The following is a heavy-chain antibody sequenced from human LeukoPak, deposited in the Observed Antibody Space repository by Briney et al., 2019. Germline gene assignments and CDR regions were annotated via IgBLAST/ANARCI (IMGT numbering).Heavy chain of an antibody. J-gene: IGHJ5*02. Sequence: ASVKVSCKASGYTFTSYFMHWVRQAPGQGLEWMGIINPSGGSTNYAQKFQGRVTMTRDTSTTTVYMELSSLRSEDTAVYYCARDLATFWDLYEFDPWGQGTLVTVSS. D-gene: IGHD3/OR15-3a*01. CDR1: GYTFTSYF. V-gene: IGHV1-46*01. CDR3: ARDLATFWDLYEFDP. CDR2: INPSGGST.